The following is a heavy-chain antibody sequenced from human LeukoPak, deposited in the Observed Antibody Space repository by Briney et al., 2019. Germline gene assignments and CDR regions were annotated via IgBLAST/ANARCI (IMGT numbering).Heavy chain of an antibody. CDR3: AREPARGVAVNYFDY. CDR1: GYTFTSYG. CDR2: INPNSGGI. J-gene: IGHJ4*02. D-gene: IGHD3-10*01. V-gene: IGHV1-2*02. Sequence: GASVKVSCKASGYTFTSYGISWVRQAPGQGLEWMGWINPNSGGINYAQKFQGRVTMTRDTSISTAYMELSRLRSDDTAVYYCAREPARGVAVNYFDYWGQGTLVTVSS.